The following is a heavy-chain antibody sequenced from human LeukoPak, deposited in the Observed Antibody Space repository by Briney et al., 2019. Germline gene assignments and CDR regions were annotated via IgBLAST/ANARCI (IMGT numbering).Heavy chain of an antibody. Sequence: GGSLRLSCAASGFTLSSYWMSWVRQAPGKGLEWVANIKQDGSAKNYVDSVRGRFTISRDNAKNSLNLQMNSLRAEDTAVYYCAREVRSSSSHWGQGTLVTVSS. V-gene: IGHV3-7*01. CDR1: GFTLSSYW. CDR3: AREVRSSSSH. D-gene: IGHD6-6*01. CDR2: IKQDGSAK. J-gene: IGHJ4*02.